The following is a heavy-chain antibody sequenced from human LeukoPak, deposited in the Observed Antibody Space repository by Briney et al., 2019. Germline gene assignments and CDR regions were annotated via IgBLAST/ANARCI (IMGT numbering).Heavy chain of an antibody. CDR3: TSQAPITTPDY. Sequence: GGSLRLSCAASGFTFSGFAMHWVRQASGKGLEWVGRISSKANSYATAYAAAVKGRFTISRDDSKNTAYLQMNSLKTEDTAVYYCTSQAPITTPDYWGQGTLVTVAS. CDR1: GFTFSGFA. CDR2: ISSKANSYAT. V-gene: IGHV3-73*01. J-gene: IGHJ4*02. D-gene: IGHD3-3*01.